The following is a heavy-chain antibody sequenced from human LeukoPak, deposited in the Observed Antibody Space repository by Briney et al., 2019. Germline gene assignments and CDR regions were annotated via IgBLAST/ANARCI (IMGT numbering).Heavy chain of an antibody. CDR3: ARPARGYCSSTSCLGLRY. J-gene: IGHJ4*02. Sequence: SETLSLTCTVSGGSISSGGYYWSWIRQPPGKGLEWIGYIYHSGSTSYNPSLKSRVTISVDTSKNQFSLKLSSVTAADTAVYYCARPARGYCSSTSCLGLRYWGQGTLVTVSS. D-gene: IGHD2-2*01. CDR1: GGSISSGGYY. CDR2: IYHSGST. V-gene: IGHV4-30-2*01.